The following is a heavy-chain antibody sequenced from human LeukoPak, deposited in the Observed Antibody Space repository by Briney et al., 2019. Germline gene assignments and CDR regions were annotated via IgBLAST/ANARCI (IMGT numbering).Heavy chain of an antibody. Sequence: SETLSLTCTVSGGSISSYYWSWIRQPPGKGLEWIGYIYYSGSTNYNPSLKSRVTISVDPSKTQFSLKLSSVTAADTAVYYCARHEPTGYSNGFSYGMDVWGQGTTVTVSS. D-gene: IGHD5-18*01. CDR3: ARHEPTGYSNGFSYGMDV. V-gene: IGHV4-59*08. J-gene: IGHJ6*02. CDR2: IYYSGST. CDR1: GGSISSYY.